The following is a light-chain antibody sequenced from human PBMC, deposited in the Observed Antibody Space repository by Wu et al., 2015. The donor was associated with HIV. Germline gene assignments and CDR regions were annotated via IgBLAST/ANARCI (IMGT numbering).Light chain of an antibody. CDR1: QGISNS. J-gene: IGKJ1*01. Sequence: DIQMTQSPSSLSASVGDRVTITCRASQGISNSLAWYQQKPGKAPKLLLYAASRLESGVPSRFSGSGSGTDYTLTISSLQPEDFATYYCQQCRAFGQGTKVEIK. CDR3: QQCRA. V-gene: IGKV1-NL1*01. CDR2: AAS.